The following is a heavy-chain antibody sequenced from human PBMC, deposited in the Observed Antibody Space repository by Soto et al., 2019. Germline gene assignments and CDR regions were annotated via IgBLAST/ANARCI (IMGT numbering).Heavy chain of an antibody. D-gene: IGHD2-15*01. J-gene: IGHJ4*02. CDR1: GFTFSSYA. CDR3: AKGGWCSGGSCYDY. V-gene: IGHV3-23*01. Sequence: EVQLLESGGGLVQPGGSLRLSCAASGFTFSSYAMSWVRQAPGKGLEWVSAISGSGGSTYYADSVKGRFAISRDNSKNTLYLQMNSLRAEDTAVYYCAKGGWCSGGSCYDYWGQGTLVTVSS. CDR2: ISGSGGST.